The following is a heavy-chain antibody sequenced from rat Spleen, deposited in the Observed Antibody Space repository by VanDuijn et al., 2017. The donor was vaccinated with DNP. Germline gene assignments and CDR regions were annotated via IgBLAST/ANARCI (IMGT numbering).Heavy chain of an antibody. CDR1: GFTFSGNY. V-gene: IGHV5-20*01. J-gene: IGHJ2*01. D-gene: IGHD1-11*01. CDR3: STGRGGPDY. Sequence: EVQLVESGGALVQPGGSLKLSCATSGFTFSGNYMAWVRQAPTKGLEWVASITYDGVGTYYRDSVKGRFTISRDISKTSLYLQMNSLKSEDTATYYCSTGRGGPDYWGQGVMVTVSS. CDR2: ITYDGVGT.